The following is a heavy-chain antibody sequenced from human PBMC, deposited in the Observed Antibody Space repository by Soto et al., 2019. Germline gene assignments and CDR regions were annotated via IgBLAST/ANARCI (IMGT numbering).Heavy chain of an antibody. D-gene: IGHD3-9*01. CDR3: ASRTQRLRYFDAFDY. Sequence: QVQLVQSGAEVKKPGSSVKVSCKASGGTFSSYAISWVRQAPGQGLEWMGGIIPIFGTANYAQKFQGRVTITADESTSTAYMERSSLRSEDTAVYYCASRTQRLRYFDAFDYWGQGTLVTVSS. CDR1: GGTFSSYA. CDR2: IIPIFGTA. J-gene: IGHJ4*02. V-gene: IGHV1-69*12.